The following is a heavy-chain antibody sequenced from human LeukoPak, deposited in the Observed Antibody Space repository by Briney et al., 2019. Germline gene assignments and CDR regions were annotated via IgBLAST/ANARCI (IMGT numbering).Heavy chain of an antibody. CDR3: AKDDSSSWSTFDY. V-gene: IGHV3-23*01. D-gene: IGHD6-13*01. J-gene: IGHJ4*02. CDR2: ISGSGGST. Sequence: GGSLRLSCAASGFTFSSYGMSWVRQAPGKGLEWVSAISGSGGSTYYADSVKGRFTISRDNSKNTLYLQMSSLRAEDTAVYYCAKDDSSSWSTFDYWGQGTLVTVSS. CDR1: GFTFSSYG.